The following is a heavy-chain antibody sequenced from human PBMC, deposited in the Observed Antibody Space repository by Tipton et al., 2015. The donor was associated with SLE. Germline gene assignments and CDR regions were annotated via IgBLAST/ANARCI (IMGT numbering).Heavy chain of an antibody. CDR1: GGTFSSYV. CDR2: IIGIFGTV. J-gene: IGHJ3*02. V-gene: IGHV1-69*06. CDR3: ARAPQWEHPSFHI. Sequence: QVQLVQSGAEVTKPGSSVKVSCKASGGTFSSYVITWVRQAPGQGLEWMGGIIGIFGTVNYAQKFQGRVTMTTDTSTSTAYMELRSLRSDYMAVYYCARAPQWEHPSFHIWGHATMVTVSS. D-gene: IGHD1-26*01.